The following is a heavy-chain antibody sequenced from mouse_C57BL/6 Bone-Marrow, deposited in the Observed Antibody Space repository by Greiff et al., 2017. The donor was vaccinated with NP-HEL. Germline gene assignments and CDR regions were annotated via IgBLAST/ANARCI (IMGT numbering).Heavy chain of an antibody. Sequence: QVQLQQPGTELVKPGASVKLSCKASGYTFTSYWMHWVKQRPGQGLEWIGNINPSNGGTNYNEKFKSKATLTVDKSSSTADMQLSSLTSEDSAVYYCARRALYGSSSYYAMDYWGQGTSVTVSS. CDR1: GYTFTSYW. CDR3: ARRALYGSSSYYAMDY. D-gene: IGHD1-1*01. CDR2: INPSNGGT. V-gene: IGHV1-53*01. J-gene: IGHJ4*01.